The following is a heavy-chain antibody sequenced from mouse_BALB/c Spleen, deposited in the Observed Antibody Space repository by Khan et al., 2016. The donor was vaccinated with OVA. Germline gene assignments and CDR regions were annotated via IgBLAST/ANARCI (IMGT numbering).Heavy chain of an antibody. V-gene: IGHV3-2*02. CDR2: ISYSGSP. J-gene: IGHJ3*01. D-gene: IGHD3-3*01. CDR1: GYSITSDYA. CDR3: ARGRAY. Sequence: EVQLQESGPGLVKPSQSLSLTCTVTGYSITSDYAWNWIRPFPGNKLEWMGYISYSGSPSYTPSLKSRISITRDTSKNQFFLQLNSVTTEDTATYDCARGRAYWGQGTLVTVAA.